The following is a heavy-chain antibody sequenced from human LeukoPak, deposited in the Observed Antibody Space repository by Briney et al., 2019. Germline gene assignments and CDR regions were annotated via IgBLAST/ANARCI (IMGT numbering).Heavy chain of an antibody. CDR1: GDNFSSYV. Sequence: ASVKVSCKASGDNFSSYVITWVRQAPGQGLEWMGRIIPTFDVANFAQKFKGRVTITADKSTSTAYMELSSLRSEDTAVYYCARAYYYDSSGYYSAPFDYWGQGTLVTVSS. J-gene: IGHJ4*02. V-gene: IGHV1-69*04. CDR2: IIPTFDVA. D-gene: IGHD3-22*01. CDR3: ARAYYYDSSGYYSAPFDY.